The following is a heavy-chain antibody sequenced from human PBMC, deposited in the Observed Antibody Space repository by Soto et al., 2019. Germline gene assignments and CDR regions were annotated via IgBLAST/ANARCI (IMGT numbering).Heavy chain of an antibody. V-gene: IGHV1-69*12. Sequence: QVQLVQSGAEVKKPESSGKVSCKAPGGTFSTYAISWVRQAPGQGLEWMGGIIPMFGTANYAQRFQDRVTITADESTNTVYMELSSLRSEDTAVYFCASGIQLWLRRINSGYSGWGQGTLVTVSS. D-gene: IGHD5-18*01. J-gene: IGHJ4*02. CDR3: ASGIQLWLRRINSGYSG. CDR2: IIPMFGTA. CDR1: GGTFSTYA.